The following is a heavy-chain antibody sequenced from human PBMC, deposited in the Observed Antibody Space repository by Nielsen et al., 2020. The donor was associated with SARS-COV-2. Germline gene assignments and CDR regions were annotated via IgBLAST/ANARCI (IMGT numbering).Heavy chain of an antibody. CDR2: IYHSGST. CDR3: ARTYGGKVDY. J-gene: IGHJ4*02. V-gene: IGHV4-30-2*01. D-gene: IGHD4-23*01. CDR1: GGSISSGGYS. Sequence: LRLSCAVSGGSISSGGYSWSWIRQPPGKGLEWIGYIYHSGSTYYNPSLKSRVTISVDRSKNQFSLKLSSVTAADTAVYYCARTYGGKVDYWGQGTLVTVSS.